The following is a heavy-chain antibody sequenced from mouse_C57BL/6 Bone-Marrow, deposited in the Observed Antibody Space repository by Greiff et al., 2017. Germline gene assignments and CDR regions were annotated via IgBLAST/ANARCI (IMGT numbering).Heavy chain of an antibody. D-gene: IGHD2-4*01. Sequence: EVKLVESGTVLARPGASVKMSCKTSGYTFTSYWMHWVKQRPGQGLEWIGAISPGNSDTSYNQKFKGKAKLTAVTSASTAYMELSSLTNEDSAVYYCTRFPYYDYDPVCAMDCWGQGTSVTVSS. CDR3: TRFPYYDYDPVCAMDC. V-gene: IGHV1-5*01. CDR2: ISPGNSDT. J-gene: IGHJ4*01. CDR1: GYTFTSYW.